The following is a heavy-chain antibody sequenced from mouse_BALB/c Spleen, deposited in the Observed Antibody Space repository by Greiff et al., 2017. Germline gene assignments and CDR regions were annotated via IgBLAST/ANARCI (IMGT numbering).Heavy chain of an antibody. V-gene: IGHV1-69*02. CDR2: IYPSDSYT. D-gene: IGHD2-1*01. CDR1: GYTFTSYW. Sequence: QVQLKQPGAELVRPGASVKLSCKASGYTFTSYWINWVKQRPGQGLEWIGNIYPSDSYTNYNQKFKDKATLTVDKSSSTAYMQLSSPTSEDSAVYYCTRWDGNYWGQGTTLTVSS. J-gene: IGHJ2*01. CDR3: TRWDGNY.